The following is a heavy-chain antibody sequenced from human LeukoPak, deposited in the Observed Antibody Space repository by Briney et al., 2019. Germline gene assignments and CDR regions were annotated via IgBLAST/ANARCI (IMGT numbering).Heavy chain of an antibody. J-gene: IGHJ4*02. CDR3: AGATRGVASNFDY. Sequence: PGGSLRLSCASSGFTFSSYEMNWVRQAPGKGLEWVSYTSSSGRTIYYADSVRGRFTISRDNAKNSVYLQMNRLRAEDTAVYYCAGATRGVASNFDYWGQGTLVTVSS. CDR1: GFTFSSYE. D-gene: IGHD2-15*01. V-gene: IGHV3-48*03. CDR2: TSSSGRTI.